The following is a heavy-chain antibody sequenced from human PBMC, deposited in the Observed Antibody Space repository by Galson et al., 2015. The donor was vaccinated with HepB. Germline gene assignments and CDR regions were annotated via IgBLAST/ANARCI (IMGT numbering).Heavy chain of an antibody. J-gene: IGHJ2*01. V-gene: IGHV3-49*03. Sequence: WFRQAPGKGLEWVGFIRRRSHGGTTDYAASVKGRFTISRDDSKSVAYLQMNSLKTEDTAVYYCSRHDGGGWDRPWYFDLWGRGTQVTVSA. D-gene: IGHD2-15*01. CDR2: IRRRSHGGTT. CDR3: SRHDGGGWDRPWYFDL.